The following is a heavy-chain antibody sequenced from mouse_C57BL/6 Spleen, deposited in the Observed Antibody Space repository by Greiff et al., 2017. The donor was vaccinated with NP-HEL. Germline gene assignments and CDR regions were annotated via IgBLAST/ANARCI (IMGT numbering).Heavy chain of an antibody. Sequence: EVQRVESGGGLVKPGGSLKLSCAASGFTFSDYGMHWVRQAPEKGLEWVAYISSGSSTIYYADTVKGRFTISRDNAKNTLFLQMTSLRSEDTAMYYCARRGFITTVVANYFDYWGQGTTLTVSS. J-gene: IGHJ2*01. CDR2: ISSGSSTI. D-gene: IGHD1-1*01. CDR1: GFTFSDYG. CDR3: ARRGFITTVVANYFDY. V-gene: IGHV5-17*01.